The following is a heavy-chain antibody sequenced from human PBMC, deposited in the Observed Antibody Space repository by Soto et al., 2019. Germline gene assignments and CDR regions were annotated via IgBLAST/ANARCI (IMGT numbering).Heavy chain of an antibody. V-gene: IGHV1-2*02. Sequence: GASVKVSCKVSGYTFAGDYMHWVRQAPGQGPEWMGWINPKSGGTRYAQKFQGRVTMTRDTTISTAYMELSGLRSDDTAVYYCARGNDFWSGYYLYYYYGMDVWGQGTTVTVSS. D-gene: IGHD3-3*01. CDR2: INPKSGGT. CDR1: GYTFAGDY. J-gene: IGHJ6*02. CDR3: ARGNDFWSGYYLYYYYGMDV.